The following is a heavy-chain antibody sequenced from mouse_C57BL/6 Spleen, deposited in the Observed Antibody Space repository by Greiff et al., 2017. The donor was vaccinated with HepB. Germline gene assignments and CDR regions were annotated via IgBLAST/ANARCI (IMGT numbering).Heavy chain of an antibody. CDR1: GYTFTDYY. V-gene: IGHV1-76*01. Sequence: QVQLKESGAELVRPGASVKLSCKASGYTFTDYYINWVKQRPGQGLEWIARIYPGSGNTYYNEKFKGKATLTAEKSSSTAYMQLSSLTSEDSAVYFCARERAMDYWGQGTSVTVSS. J-gene: IGHJ4*01. CDR2: IYPGSGNT. CDR3: ARERAMDY.